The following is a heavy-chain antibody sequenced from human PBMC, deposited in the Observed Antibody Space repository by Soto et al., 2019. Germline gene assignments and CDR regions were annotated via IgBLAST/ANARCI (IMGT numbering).Heavy chain of an antibody. V-gene: IGHV1-24*01. CDR1: GYTLTELS. Sequence: ASVKVSCKVSGYTLTELSMHWVRQAPGKGLEWMGGFDPEDGTANYAQKFQGRVTITADESTSTAYMELSSLRSEDTAVYYCASNSYGYTFYDYWGQGTLVTVSS. J-gene: IGHJ4*02. CDR3: ASNSYGYTFYDY. CDR2: FDPEDGTA. D-gene: IGHD5-18*01.